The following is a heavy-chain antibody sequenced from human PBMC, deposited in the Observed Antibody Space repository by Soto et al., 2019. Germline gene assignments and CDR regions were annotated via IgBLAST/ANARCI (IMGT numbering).Heavy chain of an antibody. V-gene: IGHV3-64D*08. D-gene: IGHD3-3*01. CDR1: GFTFSSYA. Sequence: GGSLRLSCSASGFTFSSYAMHWVRQAPGKGLEYVSAISSNGGSTYYADSVKGRFTISRDNSKNTLYLQMSSLRAEDTAVYYCASTNSFRAIFGVAPYHFDFWGQGTLVTVSS. CDR3: ASTNSFRAIFGVAPYHFDF. CDR2: ISSNGGST. J-gene: IGHJ4*02.